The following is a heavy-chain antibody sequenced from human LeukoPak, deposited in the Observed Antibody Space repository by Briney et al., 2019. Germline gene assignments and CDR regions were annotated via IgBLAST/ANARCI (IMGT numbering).Heavy chain of an antibody. V-gene: IGHV4-59*01. D-gene: IGHD3-10*01. CDR3: ARERSMVRGVSWFDP. Sequence: SETLSLTCTVSGGSISNYYWSWIRQPPGMGLEWIGYIYYSGSPNYNPSLKSRVTISVDTSKNQFSLKLSSVTAADTAMYYCARERSMVRGVSWFDPWGQGTLVTVSS. CDR1: GGSISNYY. CDR2: IYYSGSP. J-gene: IGHJ5*02.